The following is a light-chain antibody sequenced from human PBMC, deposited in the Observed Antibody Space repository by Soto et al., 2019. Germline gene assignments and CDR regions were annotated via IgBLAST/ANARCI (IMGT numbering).Light chain of an antibody. CDR3: QQSYSTRPWT. CDR1: QSISSY. CDR2: AAS. V-gene: IGKV1-39*01. Sequence: DIQMTQSPSSLSASVGDRVTITCRASQSISSYLNWYQQKPGKDPKIVIYAASILQSGVPSRFSGSGSGTDFTLTISSRHPENFATYYCQQSYSTRPWTFGQGTKVEIK. J-gene: IGKJ1*01.